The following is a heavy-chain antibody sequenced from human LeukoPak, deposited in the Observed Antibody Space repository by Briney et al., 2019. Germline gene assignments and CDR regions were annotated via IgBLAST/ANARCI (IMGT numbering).Heavy chain of an antibody. CDR2: IYHTGFT. CDR3: ARAATMARGIIPNWFDP. J-gene: IGHJ5*02. CDR1: GYSISSDCY. D-gene: IGHD3-10*01. Sequence: SETLSLTCNVSGYSISSDCYWGWIRQPPGKGLEWIGTIYHTGFTYYNPSLKSRVTISVDTSKNQFSLKLTSVTAADTAVYYCARAATMARGIIPNWFDPWGQGTLVTVSS. V-gene: IGHV4-38-2*02.